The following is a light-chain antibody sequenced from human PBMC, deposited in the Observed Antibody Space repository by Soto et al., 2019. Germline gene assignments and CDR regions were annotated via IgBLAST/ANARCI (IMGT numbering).Light chain of an antibody. CDR1: QSVSSY. V-gene: IGKV3-11*01. CDR2: DAS. CDR3: QQRSNWPP. J-gene: IGKJ5*01. Sequence: EIVLTQSPATLSLSPGARATLSCRASQSVSSYLAWYQQKPGQAPRLLIYDASNRATGIPARLSGSGSGTEFTLTISSLEPEDFAVDDCQQRSNWPPFGQGTRLEIK.